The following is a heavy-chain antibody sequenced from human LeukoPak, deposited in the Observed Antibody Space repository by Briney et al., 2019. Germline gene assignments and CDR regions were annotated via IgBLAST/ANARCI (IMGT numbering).Heavy chain of an antibody. CDR1: GFTFSGYG. V-gene: IGHV3-30*02. J-gene: IGHJ4*02. D-gene: IGHD5-24*01. Sequence: GSLRLSCAASGFTFSGYGMHWVRQAPGKGLEWVAFIGYDGSNKYYTDSVKGRFTISRDNSKNTLYLQMNSLRGEDTAVYYCAKDTEMATIRYFDYWGQGTLVTVSS. CDR3: AKDTEMATIRYFDY. CDR2: IGYDGSNK.